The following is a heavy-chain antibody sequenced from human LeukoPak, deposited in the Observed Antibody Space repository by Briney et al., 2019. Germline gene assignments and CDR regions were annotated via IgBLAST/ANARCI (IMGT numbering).Heavy chain of an antibody. CDR1: GGSFSGYS. V-gene: IGHV4-34*01. J-gene: IGHJ3*02. D-gene: IGHD2-2*01. CDR3: ARGYCSSTSCYGPAFDI. Sequence: SETLSLTCAVNGGSFSGYSWSWIRQPPGKGLEWIGEINHSGSTKYNPSLKSRVTISVDTSKKQLSLELSSMTAADTAVYYCARGYCSSTSCYGPAFDIWGQGTMVTVSS. CDR2: INHSGST.